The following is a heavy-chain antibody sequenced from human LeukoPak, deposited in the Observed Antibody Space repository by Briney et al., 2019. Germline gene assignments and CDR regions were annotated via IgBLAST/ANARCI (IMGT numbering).Heavy chain of an antibody. V-gene: IGHV4-39*02. J-gene: IGHJ4*02. Sequence: SETLSLTCTVSGGSISSSSYYWGWIRQPPGKGLEWIGSFYYSGSTYYNPSLKSRVTISIDTSKNQFSLKLSSVTAADTAVYYCARDPAGVIDYWGQGTLVTVSS. D-gene: IGHD3-10*01. CDR2: FYYSGST. CDR3: ARDPAGVIDY. CDR1: GGSISSSSYY.